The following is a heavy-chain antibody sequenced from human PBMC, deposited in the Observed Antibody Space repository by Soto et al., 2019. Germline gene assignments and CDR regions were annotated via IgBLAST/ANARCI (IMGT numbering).Heavy chain of an antibody. J-gene: IGHJ3*02. CDR2: IIPIFGTA. Sequence: SVKVSCKASGGTSSSYTISWVRQAPGQGLEWMGGIIPIFGTANYAQKFQGRVTITADESTSTAYMELSSLRSEDTAVYYCAILGYRYGIGAFDIWCQGIMVTVS. CDR1: GGTSSSYT. V-gene: IGHV1-69*13. D-gene: IGHD5-18*01. CDR3: AILGYRYGIGAFDI.